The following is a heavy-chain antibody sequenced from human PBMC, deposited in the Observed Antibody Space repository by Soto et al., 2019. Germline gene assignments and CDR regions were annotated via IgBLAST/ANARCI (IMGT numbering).Heavy chain of an antibody. Sequence: ASVKVSCKASGYTFTNYYIHWVRQAPGQGLEWMGIINPSGGSTSYAQKFQGRVTMTGDTSTSTVYMELSSLRSEDTAVYYCARDVDADYYDSSGYRNWFDPWGQGTQVXVSS. CDR3: ARDVDADYYDSSGYRNWFDP. J-gene: IGHJ5*02. CDR2: INPSGGST. D-gene: IGHD3-22*01. V-gene: IGHV1-46*03. CDR1: GYTFTNYY.